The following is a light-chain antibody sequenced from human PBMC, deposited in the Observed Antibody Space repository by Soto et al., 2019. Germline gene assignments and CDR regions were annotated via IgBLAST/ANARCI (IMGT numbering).Light chain of an antibody. CDR3: SSYRTSNTRQIV. CDR1: SSDVGGYNY. CDR2: DVS. Sequence: SVVAQPAPPSGSPGQSITLSCPGTSSDVGGYNYVSWYQHHPGKAPKLMIYDVSNRPSGVSNRFSGSKSGNTASLSISGLQPEDEADYYCSSYRTSNTRQIVCGTGTKVTVL. J-gene: IGLJ1*01. V-gene: IGLV2-14*03.